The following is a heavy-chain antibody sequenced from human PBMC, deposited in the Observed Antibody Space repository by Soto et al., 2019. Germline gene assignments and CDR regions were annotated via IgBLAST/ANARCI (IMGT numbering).Heavy chain of an antibody. CDR1: GFTFSSYW. CDR2: INSDGSST. V-gene: IGHV3-74*01. J-gene: IGHJ6*02. D-gene: IGHD3-3*01. Sequence: GGSLRLSCAASGFTFSSYWMHWVRQAPGKGLVWVSRINSDGSSTSYADSVKGRFTISRDNAKNTLYLQMNSLRAEDTAVYYCASSVSAPSTIFGVVIPYYYYGTDVWGQGTTVTVSS. CDR3: ASSVSAPSTIFGVVIPYYYYGTDV.